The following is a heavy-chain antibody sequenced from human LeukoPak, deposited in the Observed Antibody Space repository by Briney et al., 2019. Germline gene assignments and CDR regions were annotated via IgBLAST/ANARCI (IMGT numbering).Heavy chain of an antibody. V-gene: IGHV1-46*01. CDR1: GYTFTSYY. Sequence: ASVKVSCKASGYTFTSYYMHWVRQAPGQGLEWMGIINPSGGSTSYAQKFQGRVTMTRDMSTSTVYMELSSLRSEDTAVYYCATGPQLAGLVYWGQGTLVTVSS. J-gene: IGHJ4*02. CDR3: ATGPQLAGLVY. D-gene: IGHD6-6*01. CDR2: INPSGGST.